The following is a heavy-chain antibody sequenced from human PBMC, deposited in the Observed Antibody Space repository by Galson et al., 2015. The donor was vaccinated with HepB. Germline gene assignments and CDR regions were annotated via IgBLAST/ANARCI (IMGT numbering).Heavy chain of an antibody. J-gene: IGHJ3*02. CDR2: INPNSGGT. CDR3: ARRTSGKNDAFDI. CDR1: GYSFTAYY. Sequence: SVKVSCKGSGYSFTAYYMHWVRQAPGQGLEWMGWINPNSGGTNYAQKFQGRVTMTRDTSISTVYMELSGLISDDTAVFYCARRTSGKNDAFDIWGQGTMVTVSS. D-gene: IGHD1-1*01. V-gene: IGHV1-2*02.